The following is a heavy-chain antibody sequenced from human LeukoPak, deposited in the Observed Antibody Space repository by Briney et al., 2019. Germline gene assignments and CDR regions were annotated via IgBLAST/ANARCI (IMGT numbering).Heavy chain of an antibody. J-gene: IGHJ4*02. D-gene: IGHD4-11*01. CDR3: ARGYSDWLR. CDR1: GFTFDDYA. V-gene: IGHV3-9*01. Sequence: GRSLRLSCAASGFTFDDYAMHWVRQAPGKGLEWVSGISWNSGSIGYADSVKGRFTISRDNAKNSLSLQMSGLRVEDTAVYYCARGYSDWLRWGQGTQVTVSS. CDR2: ISWNSGSI.